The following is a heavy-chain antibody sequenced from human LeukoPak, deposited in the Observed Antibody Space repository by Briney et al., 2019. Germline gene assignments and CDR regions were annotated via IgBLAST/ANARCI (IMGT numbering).Heavy chain of an antibody. J-gene: IGHJ4*02. CDR2: ISGSGGNT. CDR3: AKRVGPTGQRDPLFDY. Sequence: GGSLRLSCVASGFSFSSYAMSWVRQAPGKGLEWVAHISGSGGNTYYADSVKGRFTISRDNSKNTLNLQMNSLRAEDTAVYYCAKRVGPTGQRDPLFDYWGQGTLVIVSS. D-gene: IGHD1-26*01. V-gene: IGHV3-23*01. CDR1: GFSFSSYA.